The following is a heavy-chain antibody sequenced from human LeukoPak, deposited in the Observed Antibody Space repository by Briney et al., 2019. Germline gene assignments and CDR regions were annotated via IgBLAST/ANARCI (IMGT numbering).Heavy chain of an antibody. Sequence: PGGSLRLSCAASGFTFSSYAMSWVRQAPGKGLEWVSAISGSGGSTYYADSVKGRFTISRDNAKNSLYLQMNSLRAEDTALYYCAKDIGKAGYYGSGSSFDYWGQGTLVTVSS. CDR1: GFTFSSYA. J-gene: IGHJ4*02. CDR2: ISGSGGST. V-gene: IGHV3-23*01. D-gene: IGHD3-10*01. CDR3: AKDIGKAGYYGSGSSFDY.